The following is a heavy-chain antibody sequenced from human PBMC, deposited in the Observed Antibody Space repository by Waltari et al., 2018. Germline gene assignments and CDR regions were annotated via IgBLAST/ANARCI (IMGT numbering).Heavy chain of an antibody. J-gene: IGHJ4*02. Sequence: QVQLQESGPGLLKPSETLSLTCTVSGGSISPYYWSWLRQPPGKGLEWIGHIPSSGTTNYNPSLKGRLTISLGTSTNQFSLRLTAVAAADTAIYYCARLGRDSDTSSFNFDSWGQGTLVIVSS. CDR1: GGSISPYY. CDR2: IPSSGTT. CDR3: ARLGRDSDTSSFNFDS. D-gene: IGHD6-6*01. V-gene: IGHV4-59*01.